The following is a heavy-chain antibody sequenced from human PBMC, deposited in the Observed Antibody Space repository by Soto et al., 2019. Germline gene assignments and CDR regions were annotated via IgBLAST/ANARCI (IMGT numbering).Heavy chain of an antibody. CDR3: ARHVPGINSDVFDV. J-gene: IGHJ3*01. V-gene: IGHV5-51*01. CDR2: IYPGDSNS. D-gene: IGHD2-21*01. Sequence: PGESLKISCKVSGYSFPTDWIGWVRQTPGKGLDWMGIIYPGDSNSTYGPSFQGQVTFSVDKSISTAYLQWSSLKASDTAMYYCARHVPGINSDVFDVWAQGTMVPVS. CDR1: GYSFPTDW.